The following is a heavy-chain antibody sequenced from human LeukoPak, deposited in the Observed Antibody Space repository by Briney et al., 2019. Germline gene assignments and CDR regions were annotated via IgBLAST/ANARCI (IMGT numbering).Heavy chain of an antibody. CDR2: IKSKTDGGTT. J-gene: IGHJ3*02. CDR1: GFTFSNAW. Sequence: GGSLRLSCAASGFTFSNAWMSWVRQAPGKGLEWVGRIKSKTDGGTTDYAAPVKGKFTISRDDSKNTLYLQMNSLKTEDTAVYYCTLNYGDYAWGAFDIWGQGTMVTVSS. V-gene: IGHV3-15*01. CDR3: TLNYGDYAWGAFDI. D-gene: IGHD4-17*01.